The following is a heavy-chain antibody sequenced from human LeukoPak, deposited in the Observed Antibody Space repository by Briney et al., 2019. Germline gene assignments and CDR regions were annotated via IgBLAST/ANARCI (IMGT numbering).Heavy chain of an antibody. CDR3: ARDRYTTGYYGMDV. CDR1: GFTFSSYG. D-gene: IGHD1-26*01. J-gene: IGHJ6*02. Sequence: GGSLRLSCAASGFTFSSYGMHWVRQAPGKGLEWVAVIWYDGSNKYYADSVKGRFTISRDNSKNTLYLQMNSLRAEDTAVYYCARDRYTTGYYGMDVWGQGTTVTVSS. V-gene: IGHV3-33*01. CDR2: IWYDGSNK.